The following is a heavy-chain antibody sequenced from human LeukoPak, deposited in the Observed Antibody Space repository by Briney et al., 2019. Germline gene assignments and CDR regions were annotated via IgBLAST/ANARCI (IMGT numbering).Heavy chain of an antibody. J-gene: IGHJ5*02. CDR2: ISSSSSYI. V-gene: IGHV3-21*04. Sequence: GGSLRLSCAASGFTFSSYSMNWVRQAPGKGLEWVSSISSSSSYIYYADSVKGRFTISRDNSKSTLYLQMNSLRAEDTAVYYCAKGYVTVTGWFDPWGQGTLVTVSS. D-gene: IGHD4-17*01. CDR3: AKGYVTVTGWFDP. CDR1: GFTFSSYS.